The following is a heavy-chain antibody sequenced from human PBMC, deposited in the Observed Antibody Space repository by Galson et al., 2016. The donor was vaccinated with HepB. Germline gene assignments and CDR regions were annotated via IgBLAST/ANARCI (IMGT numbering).Heavy chain of an antibody. J-gene: IGHJ6*02. Sequence: SLRLSCAASGFSFSDHYMSWIRQAPGKGLESIAYISSSGTVLYYAASAQGRFTTSRDNAKKSLYLQMTSLRADDTGVYYCARDPDTSSKVDVWGHGTTVTVSS. CDR2: ISSSGTVL. V-gene: IGHV3-11*01. D-gene: IGHD5-18*01. CDR1: GFSFSDHY. CDR3: ARDPDTSSKVDV.